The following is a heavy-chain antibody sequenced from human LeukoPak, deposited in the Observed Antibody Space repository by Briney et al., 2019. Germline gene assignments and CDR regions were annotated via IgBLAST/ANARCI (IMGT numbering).Heavy chain of an antibody. CDR3: ARFVRFGELSGFDY. V-gene: IGHV3-11*04. D-gene: IGHD3-10*01. Sequence: GGSLRLSCAASGFTFSDYYMSWIRQAPGKGLEWVSYISSSGSFIYYADSVKGRFTISRDNAKNSLYLQMNSLRAEDTAVYYCARFVRFGELSGFDYWGQGTLVTVSS. CDR2: ISSSGSFI. CDR1: GFTFSDYY. J-gene: IGHJ4*02.